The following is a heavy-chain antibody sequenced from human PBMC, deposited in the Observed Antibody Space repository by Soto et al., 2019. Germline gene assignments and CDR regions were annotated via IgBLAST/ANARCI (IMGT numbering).Heavy chain of an antibody. J-gene: IGHJ5*02. Sequence: GASVKVSCKASGYTFTSYYMHWVRQAPGQGLEWMGIINPSGGSTSYAQKFQGRVTMTRDTSTSTVYMELSSLRSEDTAVYYCARAPGDYGDYYNWFDPWGQGTLVTVS. CDR2: INPSGGST. CDR3: ARAPGDYGDYYNWFDP. CDR1: GYTFTSYY. D-gene: IGHD4-17*01. V-gene: IGHV1-46*01.